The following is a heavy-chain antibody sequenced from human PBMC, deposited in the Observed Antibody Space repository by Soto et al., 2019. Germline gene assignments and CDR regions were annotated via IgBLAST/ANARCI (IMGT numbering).Heavy chain of an antibody. Sequence: EVQLVESGGGLVKPGGSLRLSCAASGFTFSSYSMNWVRQAPGKGLEWVSSISSSSSYIYYADSVKGRFTISRDNAKNSLYLQMNSLRAEDTAVYYCARSMITFGGVIVGGEDYWGQGTLVTVSS. CDR1: GFTFSSYS. CDR3: ARSMITFGGVIVGGEDY. D-gene: IGHD3-16*02. J-gene: IGHJ4*02. CDR2: ISSSSSYI. V-gene: IGHV3-21*01.